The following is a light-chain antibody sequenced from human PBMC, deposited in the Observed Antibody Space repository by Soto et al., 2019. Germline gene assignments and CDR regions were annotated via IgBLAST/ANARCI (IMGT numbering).Light chain of an antibody. CDR1: QGIRNS. J-gene: IGKJ5*01. CDR2: AAF. CDR3: QQRHMWPIT. V-gene: IGKV1-27*01. Sequence: DIQMTQSPSSLSASVGDRVTITCRASQGIRNSLAWYQQKPGKVPKLLISAAFTLQSGVPSRFSGSGSGTDFTLTISSLEPEDSAVYYCQQRHMWPITFGQGTRLEIK.